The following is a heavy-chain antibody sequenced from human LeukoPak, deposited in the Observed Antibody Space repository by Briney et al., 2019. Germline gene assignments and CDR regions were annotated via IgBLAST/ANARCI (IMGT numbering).Heavy chain of an antibody. CDR2: IYYSGST. V-gene: IGHV4-59*01. J-gene: IGHJ3*02. CDR3: ARLSRTVGRDAFDI. Sequence: SETLSLTCTVSGGSISSYYCSWIRQPPGKGLEWIGYIYYSGSTNYNPSLKSRVTISVDTSKNQFSLKLSSVTQPDTAVYYCARLSRTVGRDAFDIWGQGTMVTVSS. CDR1: GGSISSYY. D-gene: IGHD4-23*01.